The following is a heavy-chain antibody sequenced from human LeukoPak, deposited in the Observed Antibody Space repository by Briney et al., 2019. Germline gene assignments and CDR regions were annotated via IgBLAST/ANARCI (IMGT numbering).Heavy chain of an antibody. CDR1: GYTFTSYA. Sequence: ASVKVSCKASGYTFTSYAMNWVRQAPGQGLEWMGRIIPILGIANYAQKFQGRVTITADKSTSTAYMELSSLRSEDTAVYYCARDLGIAAAGRAFDIWGQGTMVTVSS. V-gene: IGHV1-69*04. CDR3: ARDLGIAAAGRAFDI. J-gene: IGHJ3*02. CDR2: IIPILGIA. D-gene: IGHD6-13*01.